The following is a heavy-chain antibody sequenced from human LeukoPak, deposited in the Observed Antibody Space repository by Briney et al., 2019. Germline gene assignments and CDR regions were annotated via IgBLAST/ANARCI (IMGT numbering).Heavy chain of an antibody. Sequence: GGSLRLSCAAYGFTCSSYSMNWVRQAPGKALEWVSSISSSSSNIYYADSVKGRFTISRDNAKNSLYLQMNSLRAEDTAVYYCARAGGYGNNLGFDPWGQGTLVTVSS. V-gene: IGHV3-21*01. J-gene: IGHJ5*02. CDR1: GFTCSSYS. CDR2: ISSSSSNI. D-gene: IGHD4-11*01. CDR3: ARAGGYGNNLGFDP.